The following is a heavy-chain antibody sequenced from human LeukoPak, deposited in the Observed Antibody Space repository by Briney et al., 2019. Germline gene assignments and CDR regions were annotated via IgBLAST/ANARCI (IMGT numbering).Heavy chain of an antibody. CDR3: ARALYYYDSSGYYGDAFDI. D-gene: IGHD3-22*01. V-gene: IGHV4-30-2*01. J-gene: IGHJ3*02. CDR1: GGSISSGGYS. Sequence: SQTLSLTCAVSGGSISSGGYSWSWIRQPPGKGLEWIGYIYHSGSTYYNPSLKSRVTISVDRSKNQFSLKLSSVTAADTAVYYCARALYYYDSSGYYGDAFDIWGQGTMVTVSS. CDR2: IYHSGST.